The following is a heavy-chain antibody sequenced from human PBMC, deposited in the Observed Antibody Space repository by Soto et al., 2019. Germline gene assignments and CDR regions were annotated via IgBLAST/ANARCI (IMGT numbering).Heavy chain of an antibody. Sequence: EVQLLESGGGLVQPGGSLRLSCAASGFTFSSYAMSWVRQAPGKGLEWVSAISGSGGSTYYADSVKGRFTISRDNSKNALYLKMNCLRAEDTAVDYCAKERPGDCSCGSCHTPFDYWGQGTLVTVSS. D-gene: IGHD2-15*01. CDR3: AKERPGDCSCGSCHTPFDY. CDR1: GFTFSSYA. CDR2: ISGSGGST. V-gene: IGHV3-23*01. J-gene: IGHJ4*01.